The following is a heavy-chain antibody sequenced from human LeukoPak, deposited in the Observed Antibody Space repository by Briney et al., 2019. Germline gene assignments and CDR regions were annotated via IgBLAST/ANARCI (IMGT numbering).Heavy chain of an antibody. CDR3: ARGSRGYNDY. D-gene: IGHD5-24*01. CDR1: GFTFDDYA. CDR2: IYYSGST. Sequence: GSLRLSCAASGFTFDDYAMHWVRQPPGKGLEWIGYIYYSGSTNYNPSLKSRVTISVDTSKNQFSLKLSSVTAADTAVYYCARGSRGYNDYWGQGTLVTVSS. V-gene: IGHV4-59*01. J-gene: IGHJ4*02.